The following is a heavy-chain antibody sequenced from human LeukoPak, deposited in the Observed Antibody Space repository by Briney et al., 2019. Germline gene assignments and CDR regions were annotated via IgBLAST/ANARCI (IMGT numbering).Heavy chain of an antibody. CDR2: INHSGST. CDR1: GGSFSGYY. D-gene: IGHD3-10*01. CDR3: ARQGKLWFGELPDY. Sequence: SETLSLTCGVYGGSFSGYYWSWIRQPPEINHSGSTNYNPSLKSRVTISVDTSKNQFSLKLSSVTAADTAVYYCARQGKLWFGELPDYWGQGTLVTVSS. J-gene: IGHJ4*02. V-gene: IGHV4-34*01.